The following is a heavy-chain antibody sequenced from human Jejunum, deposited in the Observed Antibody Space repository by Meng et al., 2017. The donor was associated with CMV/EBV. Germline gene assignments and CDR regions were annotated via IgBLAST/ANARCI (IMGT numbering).Heavy chain of an antibody. CDR3: ARVKKGLVGQTTFES. CDR2: IRNKANSYTT. CDR1: FSDHN. J-gene: IGHJ4*02. V-gene: IGHV3-72*01. D-gene: IGHD1-26*01. Sequence: FSDHNIDWVRQAPGKGLEWVGRIRNKANSYTTLYAASVQDRFTVSRDDSKNSAYLQMNSLKTEDTAVYYCARVKKGLVGQTTFESWGQGTLVTVSS.